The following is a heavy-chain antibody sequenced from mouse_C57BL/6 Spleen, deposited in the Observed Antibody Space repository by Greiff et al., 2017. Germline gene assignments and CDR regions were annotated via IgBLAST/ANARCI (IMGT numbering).Heavy chain of an antibody. CDR1: GYAFSSYW. J-gene: IGHJ2*01. V-gene: IGHV1-80*01. CDR2: IYPGDGDT. D-gene: IGHD1-1*01. Sequence: QVQLQQSGAELVKPGASVKISCKASGYAFSSYWMNWVKQRPGKGLEWIGQIYPGDGDTNYNGKFKGKATLTADKSSRTAYMQLSILTSEDSAVYFCARSTVATPYYFDYWGQGTTLTVSS. CDR3: ARSTVATPYYFDY.